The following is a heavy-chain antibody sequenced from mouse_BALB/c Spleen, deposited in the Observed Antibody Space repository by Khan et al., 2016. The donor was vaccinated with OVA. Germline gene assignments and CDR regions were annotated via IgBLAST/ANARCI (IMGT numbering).Heavy chain of an antibody. D-gene: IGHD2-10*01. V-gene: IGHV2-6-1*01. CDR1: GFSLTNYG. CDR2: MWSDGST. CDR3: ARQPYYHYNVMDY. Sequence: QVQLKQSGPGLVGPSQSLSITCTISGFSLTNYGIHWVRQPPGKGLEWLVLMWSDGSTTYNSALKSRLTISKDNSKSQVFLKMNSLQTDDTAMYFCARQPYYHYNVMDYWGQGTSVTVSS. J-gene: IGHJ4*01.